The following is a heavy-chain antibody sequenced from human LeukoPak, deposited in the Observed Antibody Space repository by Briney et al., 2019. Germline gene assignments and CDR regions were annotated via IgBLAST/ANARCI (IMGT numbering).Heavy chain of an antibody. D-gene: IGHD3-16*01. CDR1: RFTLNNYD. CDR2: ISGGGIST. Sequence: GGSLRLSCAASRFTLNNYDMNWVSHAPGKGREWDSVISGGGISTYYADSVKGRFTSSRDNSKDTLYLKMNSLRAEDTAVYYCAKLGGQEVYNYYVGVWGKGTTVAVSS. J-gene: IGHJ6*03. V-gene: IGHV3-23*01. CDR3: AKLGGQEVYNYYVGV.